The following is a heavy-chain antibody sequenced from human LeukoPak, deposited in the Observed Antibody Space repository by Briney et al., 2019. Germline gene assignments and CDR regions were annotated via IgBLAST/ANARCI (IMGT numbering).Heavy chain of an antibody. CDR1: GGSISSGDYY. Sequence: SETRSLTCTVSGGSISSGDYYWSWIRQPPGKGLEWIGYIYYSGSTYYNPSLKSRVTISVDTSKNQFSLKLSSVTAADTAVYYCARVDYYDSSGYYFPDYWGQGTLVTVSS. V-gene: IGHV4-30-4*01. D-gene: IGHD3-22*01. CDR2: IYYSGST. CDR3: ARVDYYDSSGYYFPDY. J-gene: IGHJ4*02.